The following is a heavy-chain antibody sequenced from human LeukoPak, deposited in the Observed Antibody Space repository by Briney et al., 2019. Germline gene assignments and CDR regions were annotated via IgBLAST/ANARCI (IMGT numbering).Heavy chain of an antibody. CDR1: GYTFTSYY. CDR3: ARVSYTMVRGVMSTAASDY. Sequence: ASVKVSCKASGYTFTSYYMHWVRQAPGQGLEWMGIINPSGGSTSYAQKFQGRVTMTRDTSTSTVYMELSSLRSEDTAVYYCARVSYTMVRGVMSTAASDYWGQGTLVTVSS. J-gene: IGHJ4*02. CDR2: INPSGGST. D-gene: IGHD3-10*01. V-gene: IGHV1-46*01.